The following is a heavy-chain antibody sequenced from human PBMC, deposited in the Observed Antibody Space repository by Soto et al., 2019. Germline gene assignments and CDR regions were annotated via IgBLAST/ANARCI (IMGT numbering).Heavy chain of an antibody. J-gene: IGHJ6*02. V-gene: IGHV3-23*01. CDR2: IIGSGGST. CDR3: AKEGVYCSGGRCDDYSYYYGMDV. CDR1: GFIFSSYA. Sequence: EVQLLESGGGLVQPGGSLRLSCAASGFIFSSYAMSWVRQAPGKGLEWVSAIIGSGGSTYSADSVKGRFTISRDNSKNTLQLQMISMRAEDTAVYYCAKEGVYCSGGRCDDYSYYYGMDVWGQGNTVTVSS. D-gene: IGHD2-15*01.